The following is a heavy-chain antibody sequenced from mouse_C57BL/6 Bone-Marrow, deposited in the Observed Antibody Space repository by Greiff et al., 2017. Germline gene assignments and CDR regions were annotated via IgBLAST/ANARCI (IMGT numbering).Heavy chain of an antibody. CDR1: GYTFTDYE. CDR2: IDPETGGT. J-gene: IGHJ4*01. D-gene: IGHD2-1*01. V-gene: IGHV1-15*01. CDR3: KPPIYYGNYDYYAMDY. Sequence: QVQLQQSGAELVRPGASVTLSCKASGYTFTDYEMHWVKQTPVHGLEWIGAIDPETGGTAYNQKFKGKAILTADKSSSTAYMELRSLTSEDSAVYYCKPPIYYGNYDYYAMDYWGQGTSVTVSS.